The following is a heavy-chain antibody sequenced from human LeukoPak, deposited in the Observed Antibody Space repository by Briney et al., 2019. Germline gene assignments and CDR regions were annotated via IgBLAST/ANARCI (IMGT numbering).Heavy chain of an antibody. D-gene: IGHD3-22*01. J-gene: IGHJ4*02. CDR2: ISGSDTTT. V-gene: IGHV3-23*01. CDR3: ARGRGRADYYDSSGSRGVVPFDY. Sequence: GGSLRLSCAASGFTFSSYVMSWVRQAPGKGLEWVSAISGSDTTTYYADSVKGRFTISRDNSKNTLYLQMNSLRAEDTAVYYCARGRGRADYYDSSGSRGVVPFDYWGQGTLVTVSS. CDR1: GFTFSSYV.